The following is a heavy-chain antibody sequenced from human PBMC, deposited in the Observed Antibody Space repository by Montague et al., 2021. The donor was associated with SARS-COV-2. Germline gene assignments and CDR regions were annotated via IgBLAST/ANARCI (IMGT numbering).Heavy chain of an antibody. CDR3: AIGSLEGGYCSGGSCYDYYGMDV. V-gene: IGHV3-30*03. J-gene: IGHJ6*02. D-gene: IGHD2-15*01. CDR2: ISYDGSNK. Sequence: SLRLSCAASGFTFSSYGMHWVRQAPGKGLEWVAVISYDGSNKYYADSVKGRFTIPRDNSKNTLYLQMNSLRAEDTAVYYCAIGSLEGGYCSGGSCYDYYGMDVWGQGTTVTVSS. CDR1: GFTFSSYG.